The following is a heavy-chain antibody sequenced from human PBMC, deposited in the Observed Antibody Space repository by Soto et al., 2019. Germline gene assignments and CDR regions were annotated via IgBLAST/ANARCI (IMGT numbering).Heavy chain of an antibody. CDR3: TRYASRDSSARGWFDP. CDR2: ISSNSAYI. CDR1: GFTFRSFT. D-gene: IGHD6-13*01. Sequence: EVQLVESGGGLVKPGGSLRLSCAASGFTFRSFTMNWVRQAPGKGLEWVSTISSNSAYIYYTDARRGRFTISRDNAKNSLHLQRNGLRAEDTAVYYCTRYASRDSSARGWFDPWGPGTLVTVSS. J-gene: IGHJ5*02. V-gene: IGHV3-21*02.